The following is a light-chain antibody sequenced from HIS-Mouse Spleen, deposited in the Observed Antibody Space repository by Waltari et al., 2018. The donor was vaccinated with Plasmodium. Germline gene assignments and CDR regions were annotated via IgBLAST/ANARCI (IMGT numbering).Light chain of an antibody. CDR2: EVS. CDR3: SSYAGSNLV. Sequence: QSALTQPPSASGSPGQSVTISCTGTSSDVGGYNYVSWYQQHPGKAPKLMIYEVSKRPAGVPDRFSGFKAGNTASLTVSGLQAEDEADYYCSSYAGSNLVFGGGTKLTVL. CDR1: SSDVGGYNY. V-gene: IGLV2-8*01. J-gene: IGLJ2*01.